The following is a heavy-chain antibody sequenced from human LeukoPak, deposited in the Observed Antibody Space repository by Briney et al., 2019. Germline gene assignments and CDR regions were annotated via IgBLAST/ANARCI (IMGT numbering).Heavy chain of an antibody. V-gene: IGHV4-59*08. D-gene: IGHD3-10*01. Sequence: PETLSLTCTVSGGSISSYYWSWIRQPPGKGLEWIGYIYYSGSTNYNPSLKSRVTISVDTSKNQFSLKLSSVTAADTAVYYCARGSGGRYGMDVWGQGTTVTVSS. J-gene: IGHJ6*02. CDR3: ARGSGGRYGMDV. CDR1: GGSISSYY. CDR2: IYYSGST.